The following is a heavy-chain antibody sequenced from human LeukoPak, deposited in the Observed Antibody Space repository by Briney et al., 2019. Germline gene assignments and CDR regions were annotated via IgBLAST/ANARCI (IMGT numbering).Heavy chain of an antibody. V-gene: IGHV4-59*11. CDR3: ARSRLYCSSTSCYPHFDY. Sequence: SETLSLTCTVSGGSISSHYWSWIWQPPGKGLEWIGYIYYSGSTNYNPSLKSRVTISVDTSKNQCSLKLSSVTAADTAVYYCARSRLYCSSTSCYPHFDYWGQGTLVTVSS. CDR1: GGSISSHY. CDR2: IYYSGST. D-gene: IGHD2-2*01. J-gene: IGHJ4*02.